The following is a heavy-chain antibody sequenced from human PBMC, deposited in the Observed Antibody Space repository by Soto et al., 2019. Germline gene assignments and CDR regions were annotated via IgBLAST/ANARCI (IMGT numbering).Heavy chain of an antibody. CDR3: ARLSYSDALDV. Sequence: QVQLVQSGAEVRTPGASVKISCKASGYTFRSYGVQCVRQAPGQSLEWVGWSNGGNGFTKYSQELQDRVTITRDTAASTIYMELRGLTSADTAVYYCARLSYSDALDVWGQGTTVTVSS. CDR2: SNGGNGFT. CDR1: GYTFRSYG. J-gene: IGHJ6*02. V-gene: IGHV1-3*02. D-gene: IGHD4-17*01.